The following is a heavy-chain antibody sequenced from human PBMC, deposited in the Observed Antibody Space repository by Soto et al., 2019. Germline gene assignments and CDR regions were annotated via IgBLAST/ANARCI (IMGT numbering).Heavy chain of an antibody. J-gene: IGHJ3*01. V-gene: IGHV3-23*01. CDR2: ISGNGGFT. Sequence: HPGGSLRLSCAASGFSFSYSAMSWVRQAPGKGLECVSGISGNGGFTYYADSVKGRFIISRDNSKDTVDLQMNSLRADDTAVYYCVRETKNAFDVWGQGTVVTVS. CDR3: VRETKNAFDV. CDR1: GFSFSYSA.